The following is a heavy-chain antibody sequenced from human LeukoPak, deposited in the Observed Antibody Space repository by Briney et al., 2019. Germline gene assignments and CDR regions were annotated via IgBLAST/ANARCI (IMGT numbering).Heavy chain of an antibody. CDR3: ARLEPSGVVKD. Sequence: SETLSLTCAVSGYSISSGYHWGWIRQPRGKGLEWIANIHHSGSTSYNPSLKSRVTTSADTSKNRFSLRLSSVTAADTAVYYCARLEPSGVVKDWGQGTLVTVSS. CDR2: IHHSGST. V-gene: IGHV4-38-2*01. J-gene: IGHJ4*02. D-gene: IGHD3-3*01. CDR1: GYSISSGYH.